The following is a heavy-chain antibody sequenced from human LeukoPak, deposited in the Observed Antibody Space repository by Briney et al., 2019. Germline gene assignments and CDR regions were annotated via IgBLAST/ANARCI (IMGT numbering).Heavy chain of an antibody. D-gene: IGHD7-27*01. CDR2: ISSSGRNI. J-gene: IGHJ4*02. V-gene: IGHV3-48*03. Sequence: PGGSLRLSCGPSGVTISTYEMNWVRQAPGQGLEWVSYISSSGRNIYYADSVRGRFTISRDNAKNSLYLQMNSLRAEDTAVYYCARGDTGDQGYFDYWGQGTLVTVSS. CDR1: GVTISTYE. CDR3: ARGDTGDQGYFDY.